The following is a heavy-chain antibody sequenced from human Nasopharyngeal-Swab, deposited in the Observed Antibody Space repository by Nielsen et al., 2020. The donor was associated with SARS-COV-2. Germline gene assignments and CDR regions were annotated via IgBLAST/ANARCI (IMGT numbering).Heavy chain of an antibody. V-gene: IGHV3-74*01. CDR1: GFTFSSYW. CDR3: ARYFPRPLDFWNHLSVSHLLYYYGMDV. J-gene: IGHJ6*02. CDR2: INSDGSST. D-gene: IGHD3-3*01. Sequence: GESLKISCAASGFTFSSYWMHWVRQAPGKGLVWVSRINSDGSSTSYADSVKGRFTISRGNAKNTLYLQMNSLRAEDTAVYYCARYFPRPLDFWNHLSVSHLLYYYGMDVWGQGTTVTVSS.